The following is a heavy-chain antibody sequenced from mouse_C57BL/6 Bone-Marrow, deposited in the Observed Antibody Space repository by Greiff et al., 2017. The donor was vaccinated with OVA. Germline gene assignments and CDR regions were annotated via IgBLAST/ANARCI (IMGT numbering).Heavy chain of an antibody. CDR1: GYTFTSYW. D-gene: IGHD1-1*02. CDR2: IYPGSGSP. V-gene: IGHV1-55*01. J-gene: IGHJ4*01. CDR3: ARGGWEDAMDY. Sequence: QVHVKQPGAELVKPGASVKMSCKASGYTFTSYWITWVKQRPGQGLEWIGDIYPGSGSPNYNEKFKSKATLTVDTSSSTAYMQLSSLTSEDSAVYYCARGGWEDAMDYWGQGTSGTVSS.